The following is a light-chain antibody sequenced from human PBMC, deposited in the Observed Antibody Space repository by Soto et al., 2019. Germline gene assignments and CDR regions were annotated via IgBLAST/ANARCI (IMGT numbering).Light chain of an antibody. Sequence: DIVMTQSPDSLAVSLGERATINCKSSQSVLYSSNNKTYLAWYQQKPGQPPKLFIYWASTREPGVPDRFSGSGSGTDFTLTISSLQAEDLAVYYCQQYYSTPLTFGPGTKVDIK. CDR1: QSVLYSSNNKTY. J-gene: IGKJ3*01. V-gene: IGKV4-1*01. CDR2: WAS. CDR3: QQYYSTPLT.